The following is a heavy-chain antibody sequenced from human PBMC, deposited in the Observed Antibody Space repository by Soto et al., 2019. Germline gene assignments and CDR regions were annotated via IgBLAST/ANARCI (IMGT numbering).Heavy chain of an antibody. CDR2: INAGNGNT. V-gene: IGHV1-3*05. Sequence: QVQLVQSGAEEKKPGASVKVSCKASGYTFTSYAMNWVRQAPGQRLEWMGWINAGNGNTKNSQKFQGRDTITRATSASTAYLELSSLTSEATAVYYCARAIVVVTPPDYWGQGTLVTVSS. CDR1: GYTFTSYA. CDR3: ARAIVVVTPPDY. J-gene: IGHJ4*02. D-gene: IGHD3-22*01.